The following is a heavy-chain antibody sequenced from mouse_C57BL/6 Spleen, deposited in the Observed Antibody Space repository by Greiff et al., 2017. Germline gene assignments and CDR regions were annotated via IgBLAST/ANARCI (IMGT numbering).Heavy chain of an antibody. CDR1: GYTFTSYT. J-gene: IGHJ2*01. CDR3: ATNWNFDY. V-gene: IGHV1-4*01. Sequence: QVQLQQSGAELARPGASVKMSCKASGYTFTSYTMHWVKQRPGQGLEWIGYINPSSGYTKYNQKCKDKATLTADKSSSTAYMQLSSLTSEDSAVYYCATNWNFDYWGQGTTLTVSS. D-gene: IGHD4-1*01. CDR2: INPSSGYT.